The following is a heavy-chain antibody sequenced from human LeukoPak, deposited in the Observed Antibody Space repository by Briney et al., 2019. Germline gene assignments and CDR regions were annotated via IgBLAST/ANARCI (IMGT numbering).Heavy chain of an antibody. CDR2: MNPNSGNT. J-gene: IGHJ4*02. V-gene: IGHV1-8*01. CDR1: GYTFTSYD. CDR3: AALSYSSGWKDFDY. Sequence: EASVKVSCKAPGYTFTSYDINWVRQATGQGLEWMGWMNPNSGNTGYAQKFQGRVTMTRNTSISTAYMELSSLRSEDTAVYYCAALSYSSGWKDFDYWGQGTLVTVSS. D-gene: IGHD6-19*01.